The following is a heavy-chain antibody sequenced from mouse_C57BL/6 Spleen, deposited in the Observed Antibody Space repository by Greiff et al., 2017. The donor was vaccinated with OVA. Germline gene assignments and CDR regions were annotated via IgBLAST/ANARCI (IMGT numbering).Heavy chain of an antibody. D-gene: IGHD1-1*01. J-gene: IGHJ2*01. CDR1: GFTFSSYA. V-gene: IGHV5-9-1*02. CDR3: TRDGDYYGSRYFDY. CDR2: ISSGGDYI. Sequence: EVKLVESGEGLVKPGGSLKLSCAASGFTFSSYAMSWVRQTPEKRLEWVAYISSGGDYIYYADTVKGLFTISRDNARNTLYLQMSSLKSEDKAMYYCTRDGDYYGSRYFDYWGQGTTLTVSS.